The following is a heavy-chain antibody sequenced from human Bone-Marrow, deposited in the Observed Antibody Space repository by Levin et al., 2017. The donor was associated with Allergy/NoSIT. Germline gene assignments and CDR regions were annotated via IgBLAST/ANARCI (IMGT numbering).Heavy chain of an antibody. D-gene: IGHD4-17*01. V-gene: IGHV4-39*01. CDR3: ARHSHYGDYFDY. Sequence: SCTVSGGSISSSSYYWGWIRQPPGKGLEWIGSIYYSGSTYYNPSLKSRVTISVDTSKNQFSLKLSSVTAADTAVYYCARHSHYGDYFDYWGQGTLVTVSS. J-gene: IGHJ4*02. CDR2: IYYSGST. CDR1: GGSISSSSYY.